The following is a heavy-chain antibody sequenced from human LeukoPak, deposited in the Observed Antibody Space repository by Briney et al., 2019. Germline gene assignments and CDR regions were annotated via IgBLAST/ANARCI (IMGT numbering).Heavy chain of an antibody. D-gene: IGHD6-13*01. Sequence: GGSLRLSCAASGFTFSNYWMSWVRQAPGKGLEWVAFISYDGGNKYYADSVMGRFTISRDNSRNTLYLQMNSLRAEDTAMFYCARDLSSSQPFDYWGQGTLVTVSS. V-gene: IGHV3-30-3*01. J-gene: IGHJ4*02. CDR1: GFTFSNYW. CDR3: ARDLSSSQPFDY. CDR2: ISYDGGNK.